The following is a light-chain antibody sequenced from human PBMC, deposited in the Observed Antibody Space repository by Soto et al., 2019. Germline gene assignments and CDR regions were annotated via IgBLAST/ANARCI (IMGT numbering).Light chain of an antibody. J-gene: IGKJ3*01. V-gene: IGKV3-20*01. CDR3: HQYGSTPFT. CDR2: GAF. Sequence: EIVLTQSPGTLSLSPGDRATLSCRASQGVSANSLAWYQHKVGQAPRLLIYGAFSRATGIPDRFSGNGSEPDFTLSISRLEPEDFAVYFCHQYGSTPFTFGPGTKVDIK. CDR1: QGVSANS.